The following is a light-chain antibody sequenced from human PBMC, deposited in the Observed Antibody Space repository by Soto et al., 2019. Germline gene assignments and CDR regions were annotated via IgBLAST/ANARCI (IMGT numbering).Light chain of an antibody. CDR1: SSDVGGYNY. V-gene: IGLV2-8*01. CDR3: SSYAGNNTLL. Sequence: QSALTQPASVSGSPGQSITISCTGTSSDVGGYNYVSWYQQHPGKAPKLMIYEVRERPSGVPDRFSGSKSGNTASLTVSGLQAEDEADYYCSSYAGNNTLLFGGGTKLTVL. CDR2: EVR. J-gene: IGLJ2*01.